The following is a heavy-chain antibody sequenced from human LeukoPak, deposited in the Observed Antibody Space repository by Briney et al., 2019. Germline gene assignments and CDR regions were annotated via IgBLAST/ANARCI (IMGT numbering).Heavy chain of an antibody. CDR3: AREVDFWSGYYQIGY. D-gene: IGHD3-3*01. CDR2: ITGSDHGT. Sequence: GGSLRLSCAASGFTFSKYDMSWVRQAPGKGLEWVSVITGSDHGTYYADSVRGRFTASRDNAKNTLYLQMNSLRAEDTAVYYCAREVDFWSGYYQIGYWGQGTLVTVSS. J-gene: IGHJ4*02. CDR1: GFTFSKYD. V-gene: IGHV3-23*01.